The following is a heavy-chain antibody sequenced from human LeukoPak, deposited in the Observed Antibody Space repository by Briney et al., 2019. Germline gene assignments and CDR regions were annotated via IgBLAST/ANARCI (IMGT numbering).Heavy chain of an antibody. Sequence: ASVKVSCKASGYTFTDYYMHWVRQAPGQGLEWMGWINTHSGGTSYAQKFQGRVTMTRDTSISTGFMELKSLGSDDPAVYYCARSRISAPVDYWGQGTLVTVSS. D-gene: IGHD6-6*01. CDR3: ARSRISAPVDY. CDR2: INTHSGGT. CDR1: GYTFTDYY. V-gene: IGHV1-2*02. J-gene: IGHJ4*02.